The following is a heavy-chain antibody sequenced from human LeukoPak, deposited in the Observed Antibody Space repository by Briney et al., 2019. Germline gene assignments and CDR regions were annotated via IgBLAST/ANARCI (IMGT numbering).Heavy chain of an antibody. Sequence: GGSLRLSCAASGFTFSDHYMDWVRQAPGKGLEWVGRTRNKANSYTTEYAASVKGRFTISRDDSKNSLYLQMNSLKTEDTAVYYCARWAGGGFDQWGQGTLVTVSS. D-gene: IGHD6-19*01. CDR1: GFTFSDHY. CDR3: ARWAGGGFDQ. CDR2: TRNKANSYTT. J-gene: IGHJ4*02. V-gene: IGHV3-72*01.